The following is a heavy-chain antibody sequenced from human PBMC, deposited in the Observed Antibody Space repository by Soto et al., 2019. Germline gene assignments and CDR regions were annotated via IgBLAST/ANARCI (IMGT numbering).Heavy chain of an antibody. CDR2: IIPIFGTA. D-gene: IGHD5-18*01. V-gene: IGHV1-69*01. CDR1: GGTFSSYA. J-gene: IGHJ4*02. CDR3: ARAGRGYSYGAPPGDY. Sequence: QVQLVQSGAEVKKPGSSVKVSCKASGGTFSSYAISWVRQAPGQGLEWMGGIIPIFGTANYAQKFQGRVTITADESTSTAYKELSSLRSEDTAVYYCARAGRGYSYGAPPGDYWGQGTLVTVSS.